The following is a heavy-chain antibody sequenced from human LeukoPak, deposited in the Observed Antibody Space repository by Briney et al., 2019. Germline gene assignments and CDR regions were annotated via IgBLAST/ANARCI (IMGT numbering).Heavy chain of an antibody. CDR3: AIYQTTDGLNDY. D-gene: IGHD4-11*01. CDR2: MNPNSGNT. Sequence: VSVMVSCKASGYTFTSYDINWVRQATGQGLEWMGWMNPNSGNTGYAQKFQGRVTITRNTSISTAYMELSSLRSEDTAVYYCAIYQTTDGLNDYWGQGTLVTVSS. J-gene: IGHJ4*02. CDR1: GYTFTSYD. V-gene: IGHV1-8*03.